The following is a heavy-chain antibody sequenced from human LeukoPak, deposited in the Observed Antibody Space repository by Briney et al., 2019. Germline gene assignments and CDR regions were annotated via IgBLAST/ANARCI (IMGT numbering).Heavy chain of an antibody. V-gene: IGHV4-34*01. D-gene: IGHD3-3*01. CDR1: GGSFSGYY. CDR3: AGGPYGFLERFYYYYGMDV. CDR2: INHSGST. J-gene: IGHJ6*02. Sequence: SETLSLTCAVYGGSFSGYYWSWIRQPPGKGLEWIGEINHSGSTNYNPSLKSRVTISVDTSKNQFSLKLSSVTAADTAVYYCAGGPYGFLERFYYYYGMDVWGQGTTVTVSS.